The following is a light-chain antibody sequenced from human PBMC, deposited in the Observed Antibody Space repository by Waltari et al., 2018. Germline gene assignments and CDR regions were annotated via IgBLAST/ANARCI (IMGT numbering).Light chain of an antibody. CDR3: QMYVRLPVT. J-gene: IGKJ1*01. CDR1: QSVGRS. V-gene: IGKV3-20*01. Sequence: EIVLTQSPGTLSLSPGDSATLSCRATQSVGRSLDWYQQKPGQAPRLLIYDASKKATGIPERFSGCGSGTYFSLTISILEPEDFAVYYCQMYVRLPVTFGQGTKVEIK. CDR2: DAS.